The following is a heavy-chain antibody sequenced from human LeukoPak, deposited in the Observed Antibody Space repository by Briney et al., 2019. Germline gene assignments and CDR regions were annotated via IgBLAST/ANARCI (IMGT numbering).Heavy chain of an antibody. CDR1: GDSLSSNNAS. D-gene: IGHD3-16*01. Sequence: SQTLSLTRAISGDSLSSNNASWNWIRQSPSGGLEWLGRTYYRSKWYNDSAVSVKSRIIINPDTSKNQFSLQLNSLTPEDTAVYYCARAAWRGGFDYWGQGTLVTVSS. CDR2: TYYRSKWYN. V-gene: IGHV6-1*01. CDR3: ARAAWRGGFDY. J-gene: IGHJ4*02.